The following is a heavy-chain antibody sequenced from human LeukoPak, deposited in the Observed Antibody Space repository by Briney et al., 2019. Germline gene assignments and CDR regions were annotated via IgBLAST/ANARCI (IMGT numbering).Heavy chain of an antibody. CDR2: IYYSGST. CDR1: GGSISSYY. Sequence: SETLSLTCTVSGGSISSYYWSWIRQPPGKGLGGSGYIYYSGSTNYNPSLKSRATISVDTSKNQFSLELSSVTAADTAVYYCARGESRIAVRPSDPWGQGTLVTVSS. J-gene: IGHJ5*02. CDR3: ARGESRIAVRPSDP. V-gene: IGHV4-59*01. D-gene: IGHD6-19*01.